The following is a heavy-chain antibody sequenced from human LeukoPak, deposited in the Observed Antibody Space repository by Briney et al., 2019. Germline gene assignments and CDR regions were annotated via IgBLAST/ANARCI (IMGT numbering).Heavy chain of an antibody. J-gene: IGHJ4*02. D-gene: IGHD3-22*01. Sequence: SETLSLTCTVSGGSIGSYYWSWIRQPPGKGLEWIGYIYYSGSTNYNPSLKSRVTISVDTSKNQFSLKLSSVTAADTAVYYCARGTYYYDSSIGYWGQGTLVTVSS. CDR1: GGSIGSYY. CDR3: ARGTYYYDSSIGY. CDR2: IYYSGST. V-gene: IGHV4-59*01.